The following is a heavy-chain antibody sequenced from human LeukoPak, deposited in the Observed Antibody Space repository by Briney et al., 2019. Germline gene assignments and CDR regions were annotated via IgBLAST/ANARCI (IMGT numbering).Heavy chain of an antibody. CDR1: GGTFSSYA. CDR3: ARDETDYGGNLEGAFDI. CDR2: IIPIFGKA. D-gene: IGHD4-23*01. Sequence: SVKVSCKASGGTFSSYAISWVRQAPGQGLEWMGGIIPIFGKANYAQKFQGRVTITTDESPSTAYMELSSLRSEDTAVYYCARDETDYGGNLEGAFDIWGQGTMVTVSS. V-gene: IGHV1-69*05. J-gene: IGHJ3*02.